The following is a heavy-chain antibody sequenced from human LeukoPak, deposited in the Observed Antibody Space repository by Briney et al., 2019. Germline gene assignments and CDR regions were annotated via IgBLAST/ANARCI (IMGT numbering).Heavy chain of an antibody. J-gene: IGHJ4*02. Sequence: PGGSLRLSCAASGFTFSSYSMNWVRQAPGKGLEWVSSISSSSSYIYYADSVKGRFTISRDNAKNSLYLQMNSLRAEDTAVYYCARDRGGGVVPPDPFDYWGQGTLVTVSS. V-gene: IGHV3-21*01. CDR3: ARDRGGGVVPPDPFDY. CDR2: ISSSSSYI. CDR1: GFTFSSYS. D-gene: IGHD2-2*01.